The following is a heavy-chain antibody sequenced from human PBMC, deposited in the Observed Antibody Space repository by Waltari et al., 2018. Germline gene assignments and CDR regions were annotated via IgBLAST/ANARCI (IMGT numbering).Heavy chain of an antibody. CDR3: AREATHSYYYFLDV. J-gene: IGHJ6*03. V-gene: IGHV1-2*06. Sequence: QVQLVQSGAEVKQPGASVKVSCAASGYTFTGRYLHWVRQAPGQGLEWMGRIKPNSGVTDYAQKFQDRVTMTRDTSSSTAYMELSGLRSDDTAVYYCAREATHSYYYFLDVWGKGTTVTVSS. CDR2: IKPNSGVT. CDR1: GYTFTGRY.